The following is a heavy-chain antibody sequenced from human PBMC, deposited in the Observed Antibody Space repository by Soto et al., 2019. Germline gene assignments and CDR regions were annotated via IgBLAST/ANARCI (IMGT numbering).Heavy chain of an antibody. Sequence: GGSLRLSCAASGFTFSHYAMHWVRQAPGKGLEWVAVISYDGAYTYYADSVKGRFTISRDNSKNTLFLQMKSLRPGDAALYSCAKVINSGYDYLGLEYWGQGTPVTVPS. CDR2: ISYDGAYT. J-gene: IGHJ4*02. D-gene: IGHD5-12*01. CDR1: GFTFSHYA. V-gene: IGHV3-30*18. CDR3: AKVINSGYDYLGLEY.